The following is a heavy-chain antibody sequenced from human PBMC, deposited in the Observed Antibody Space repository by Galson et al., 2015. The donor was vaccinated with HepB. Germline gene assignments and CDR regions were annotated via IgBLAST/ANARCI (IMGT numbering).Heavy chain of an antibody. CDR3: ARQGGHSSGWYTLLPTHLGTDY. CDR2: IYYSGST. Sequence: LSLTCTVSGGSISSSSYYWGWIRQPPGKGLEWIGSIYYSGSTYYNPSLKSRVTISVDTSKNQFSLKLSSVTAADTAVYYCARQGGHSSGWYTLLPTHLGTDYWGQGTLVTVSS. V-gene: IGHV4-39*01. D-gene: IGHD6-19*01. CDR1: GGSISSSSYY. J-gene: IGHJ4*02.